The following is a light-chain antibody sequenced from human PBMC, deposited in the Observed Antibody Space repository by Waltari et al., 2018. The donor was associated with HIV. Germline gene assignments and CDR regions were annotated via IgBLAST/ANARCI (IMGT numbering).Light chain of an antibody. CDR1: NSNIGTEY. V-gene: IGLV1-47*01. Sequence: QSVLTQPPSASGTPGQRVTISCSGSNSNIGTEYVYWYHQLPGAPPRLLIYRDNQRPSGVPDRFSGSKSGTSASLAISGLRSEDESDYYCAAWDDSLGGVIFGGGTKLTVL. CDR3: AAWDDSLGGVI. CDR2: RDN. J-gene: IGLJ2*01.